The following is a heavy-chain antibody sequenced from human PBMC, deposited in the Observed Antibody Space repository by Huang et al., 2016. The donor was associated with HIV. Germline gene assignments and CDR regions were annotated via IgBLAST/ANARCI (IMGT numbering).Heavy chain of an antibody. V-gene: IGHV1-8*01. CDR3: ARGPLHRAIMNWGEGFDDGWRTGFDP. J-gene: IGHJ5*02. D-gene: IGHD7-27*01. CDR1: GYTFSFHD. CDR2: ANPRSGNT. Sequence: QEQLVQSGAEVKKPGASVTVSCKASGYTFSFHDVHWVRQGSGQGLEGMGRANPRSGNTGYERKFKGRVTMTTNTSVTTAYMEWRSRTSEDTAVYFCARGPLHRAIMNWGEGFDDGWRTGFDPWGQGTLVIVTS.